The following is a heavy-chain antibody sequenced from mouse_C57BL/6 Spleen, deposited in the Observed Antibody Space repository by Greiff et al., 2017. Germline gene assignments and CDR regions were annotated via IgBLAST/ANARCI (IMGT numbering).Heavy chain of an antibody. V-gene: IGHV1-52*01. CDR3: ARGYYYSSSYDWYFDV. J-gene: IGHJ1*03. CDR2: IDPSDSET. Sequence: VKLQQPGAELVRPGSSVKLSCKASGYTFTSYWMHWVKQRPIQCLEWIGNIDPSDSETHYNQKFKDKATLTVDKSSSTASMQLSSLTSDDSAVYYCARGYYYSSSYDWYFDVWGTGTTVTVSS. D-gene: IGHD1-1*01. CDR1: GYTFTSYW.